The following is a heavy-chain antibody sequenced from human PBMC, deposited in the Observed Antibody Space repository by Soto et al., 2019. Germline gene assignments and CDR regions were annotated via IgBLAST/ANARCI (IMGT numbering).Heavy chain of an antibody. CDR2: ISSSSSTI. Sequence: EVQLVESGGGLVQPGGSLRLSCAASGFTFSSYSMNWVRQAPGKGLEWVSYISSSSSTIYYADSVKGRFTISRDNAKNSLYLQMTSRRGEDTAVYYCARPGIAAAGPNWYFDLWGRGTLVTVSS. D-gene: IGHD6-13*01. CDR1: GFTFSSYS. CDR3: ARPGIAAAGPNWYFDL. J-gene: IGHJ2*01. V-gene: IGHV3-48*01.